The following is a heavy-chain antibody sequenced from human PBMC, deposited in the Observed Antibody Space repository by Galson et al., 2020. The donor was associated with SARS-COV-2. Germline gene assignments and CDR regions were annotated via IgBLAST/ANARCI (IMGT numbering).Heavy chain of an antibody. Sequence: SETLSLTCTVSGGSVSSGSSYWRWIRHPPGKGLEWIGYIYYSGSTNYNPSLKSRVTISVDTSKNQFSLKLSSVTAADTAVYYCARGRVAGQMLSYGMDVWGQGTTVTVSS. CDR1: GGSVSSGSSY. CDR3: ARGRVAGQMLSYGMDV. CDR2: IYYSGST. V-gene: IGHV4-61*01. J-gene: IGHJ6*02. D-gene: IGHD2-2*01.